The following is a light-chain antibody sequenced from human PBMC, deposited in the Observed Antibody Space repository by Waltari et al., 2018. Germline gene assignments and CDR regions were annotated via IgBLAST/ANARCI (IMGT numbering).Light chain of an antibody. V-gene: IGLV2-8*01. Sequence: QSALTQPPSASGSPGQSVTISCTGTSSAVGSYNYVSWYQQHPGKAPKLMIYEVSKRPSGVPDRFSGSKSGNTASLTVSGLQAEDETDYYCSSYAGRNNLVFGGGTKLTVL. J-gene: IGLJ2*01. CDR3: SSYAGRNNLV. CDR1: SSAVGSYNY. CDR2: EVS.